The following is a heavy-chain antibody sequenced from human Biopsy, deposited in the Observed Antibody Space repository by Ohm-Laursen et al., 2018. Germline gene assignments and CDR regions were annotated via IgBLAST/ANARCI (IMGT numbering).Heavy chain of an antibody. D-gene: IGHD3-16*01. CDR2: MNEDETIK. Sequence: GSLRLSCAASGFIFSNYWMSWVRQAPGKGLEWVTNMNEDETIKNYVDSVKGRFTVSRDNAKNSLYLQMNSLRAADTAIYYCATELLPPGVGGPWLDSWGQGTPVTVSS. CDR1: GFIFSNYW. V-gene: IGHV3-7*04. CDR3: ATELLPPGVGGPWLDS. J-gene: IGHJ5*01.